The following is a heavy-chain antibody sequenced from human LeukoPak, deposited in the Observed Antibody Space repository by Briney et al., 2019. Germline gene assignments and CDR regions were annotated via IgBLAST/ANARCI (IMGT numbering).Heavy chain of an antibody. CDR2: ITSTSSYI. CDR3: ARDLLVYFDY. J-gene: IGHJ4*02. CDR1: GFTFSKNA. V-gene: IGHV3-21*01. Sequence: QPGGSLRLSCSASGFTFSKNAMHWVRQAPGKGLEWVSSITSTSSYIYYADSVKGRFTISRDNAKNSLYLQMNSLRAEDTAVYYCARDLLVYFDYWGQGTLVTVSS.